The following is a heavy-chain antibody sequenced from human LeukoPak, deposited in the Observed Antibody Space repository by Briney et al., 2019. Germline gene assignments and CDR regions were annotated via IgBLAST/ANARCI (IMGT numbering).Heavy chain of an antibody. CDR3: ARENYDTLTYFGTGMDV. V-gene: IGHV3-7*04. D-gene: IGHD3-9*01. CDR2: IKQDGSEK. J-gene: IGHJ6*02. CDR1: GFTFSSYW. Sequence: PGGSLRLSCAASGFTFSSYWMSWVRQAPGKGLEWVANIKQDGSEKYYVDSLKGRFTISRDNAKNSLYLQMNSLRAEDTAVYYCARENYDTLTYFGTGMDVWGQGTTVTVSS.